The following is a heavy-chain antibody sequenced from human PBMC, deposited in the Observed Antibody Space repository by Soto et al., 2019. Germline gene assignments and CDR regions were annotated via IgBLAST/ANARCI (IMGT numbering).Heavy chain of an antibody. CDR2: IYYSGST. D-gene: IGHD6-19*01. V-gene: IGHV4-59*01. Sequence: SETLSLTCTVSGGSISSYYWSWIRQPPGKGLEWIGYIYYSGSTNYNPSLKSRVTISVDTSKNQFSLKLSSVTAADTAVYYCARGSGYSVVWYPGQVSWFDPWGQGTLVTVSS. J-gene: IGHJ5*02. CDR3: ARGSGYSVVWYPGQVSWFDP. CDR1: GGSISSYY.